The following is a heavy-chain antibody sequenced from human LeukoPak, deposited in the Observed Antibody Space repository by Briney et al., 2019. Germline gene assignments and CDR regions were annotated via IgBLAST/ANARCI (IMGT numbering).Heavy chain of an antibody. CDR3: ARAGIAAQMDV. Sequence: SETLSLTCTVSGGSISSYYWSWIRQPPGKGLEWIGYTYYSGSTNYNPSLKSRVTISVDTSKNQFSLKLSSVTAADTAVYYCARAGIAAQMDVWGKGTTVTVSS. J-gene: IGHJ6*04. V-gene: IGHV4-59*01. CDR2: TYYSGST. D-gene: IGHD6-6*01. CDR1: GGSISSYY.